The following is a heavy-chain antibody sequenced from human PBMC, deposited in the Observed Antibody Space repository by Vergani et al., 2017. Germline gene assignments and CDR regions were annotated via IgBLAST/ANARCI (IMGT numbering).Heavy chain of an antibody. CDR3: AKVKRVVTDNWYFDL. Sequence: QVQLVESGGGVVQPGRSLRLSCAASGFTFSSYGMHWVRQAPGKGLEWVAVISYDGSNKYYADSVKGRFTISRDNSKNTLYLQMNSLRAEDMAVYYCAKVKRVVTDNWYFDLWGRGTLVTVSS. J-gene: IGHJ2*01. CDR1: GFTFSSYG. D-gene: IGHD2-21*02. V-gene: IGHV3-30*18. CDR2: ISYDGSNK.